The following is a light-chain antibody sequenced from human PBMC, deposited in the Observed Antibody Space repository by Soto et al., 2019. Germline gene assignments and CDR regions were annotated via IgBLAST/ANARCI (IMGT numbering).Light chain of an antibody. CDR2: GAS. CDR3: QRYNDWPYT. J-gene: IGKJ2*01. CDR1: QSVSNN. Sequence: EIVMTQSPATLSVSPGDRATLSCRASQSVSNNLAWYQQKPGQAPRLLIYGASTRATGIPARFSDSGSGTEFTLTISSLQSEDFAVYYCQRYNDWPYTFGQGTKLEIK. V-gene: IGKV3-15*01.